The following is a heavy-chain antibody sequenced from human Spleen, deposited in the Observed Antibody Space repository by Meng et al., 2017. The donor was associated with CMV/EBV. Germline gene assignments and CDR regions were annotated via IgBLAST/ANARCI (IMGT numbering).Heavy chain of an antibody. D-gene: IGHD5-24*01. V-gene: IGHV3-30*04. CDR1: GFTFSSYA. Sequence: GESLKISCAASGFTFSSYAMHWVRQAPGKGLEWVAVISYDGSNKYYADSVKGRFTISRDNSKNTVDLQMSSLRVDDTAVYYCARSGYNGYGLDVWGQGTTVTVSS. J-gene: IGHJ6*02. CDR3: ARSGYNGYGLDV. CDR2: ISYDGSNK.